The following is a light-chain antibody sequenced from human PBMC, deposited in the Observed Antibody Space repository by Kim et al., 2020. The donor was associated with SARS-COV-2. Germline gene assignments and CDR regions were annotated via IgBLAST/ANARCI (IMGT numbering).Light chain of an antibody. CDR3: QQYNNWPRT. CDR1: WSVSSN. CDR2: GAS. J-gene: IGKJ1*01. Sequence: IVMTQSPATLSVSPGERATLSCRARWSVSSNLAWYQQKPGQAPRLLIYGASTRATGIPARFSGTGSGTEFTLTISSLQSEVFAVYYCQQYNNWPRTFGQGTKVDIK. V-gene: IGKV3-15*01.